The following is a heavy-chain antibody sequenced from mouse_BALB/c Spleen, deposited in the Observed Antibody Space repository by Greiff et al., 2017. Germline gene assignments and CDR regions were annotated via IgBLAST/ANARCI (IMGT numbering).Heavy chain of an antibody. CDR3: TPNRSYWYFDV. CDR2: IYPGNSDT. D-gene: IGHD4-1*01. J-gene: IGHJ1*01. CDR1: GYSFTSYW. V-gene: IGHV1-5*01. Sequence: SGTVLARPGASVKMSCKASGYSFTSYWMHWVKQRPGQGLEWIGAIYPGNSDTSYNQKFKGKAKLTAVTSASTAYMELSSLTNEDSAVYYCTPNRSYWYFDVWGAGTTVTVSS.